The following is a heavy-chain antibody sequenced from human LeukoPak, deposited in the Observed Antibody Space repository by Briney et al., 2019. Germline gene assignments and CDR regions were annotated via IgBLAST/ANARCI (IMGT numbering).Heavy chain of an antibody. V-gene: IGHV3-21*04. D-gene: IGHD6-13*01. CDR2: ISSSSSYI. CDR3: AKGIAAAGRDYFDY. Sequence: GGSLRLSCAASGFTFSSYSMNWVRQAPGKGLEWVSSISSSSSYIYYADSVKGRFTISRDNSKNTLYLQMNSLRAEDTAVYYCAKGIAAAGRDYFDYWGQGTLVTVSS. J-gene: IGHJ4*02. CDR1: GFTFSSYS.